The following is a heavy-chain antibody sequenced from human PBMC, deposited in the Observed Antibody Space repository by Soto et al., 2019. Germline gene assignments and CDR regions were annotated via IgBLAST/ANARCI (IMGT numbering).Heavy chain of an antibody. CDR2: XXNDXXGK. CDR3: TTAFEY. V-gene: IGHV3-74*01. Sequence: XGSLRLSCPASGFTLSNYWMHWVRQVPGXXXXXXSXXXNDXXGKXSXXXXXAXXXXXXXNDNNTPYMEMNSMRAEDTAVYYCTTAFEYWGRGTMVTVSS. J-gene: IGHJ4*02. CDR1: GFTLSNYW.